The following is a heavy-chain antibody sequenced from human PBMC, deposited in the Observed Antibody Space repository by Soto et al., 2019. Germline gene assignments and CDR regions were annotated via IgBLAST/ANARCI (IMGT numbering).Heavy chain of an antibody. J-gene: IGHJ5*02. CDR1: GGTFSSYA. Sequence: QVQLVQSGAEVKKPESSVKVSCKASGGTFSSYAISWVRQAPGLGLEWMGGIIPIFGTANYAQKFQGRVTITADESTSTAYMELSSLRSEDTAVYYCARSGEMRDKHKYNWFDPWGQGTLVTVSS. CDR3: ARSGEMRDKHKYNWFDP. CDR2: IIPIFGTA. V-gene: IGHV1-69*01.